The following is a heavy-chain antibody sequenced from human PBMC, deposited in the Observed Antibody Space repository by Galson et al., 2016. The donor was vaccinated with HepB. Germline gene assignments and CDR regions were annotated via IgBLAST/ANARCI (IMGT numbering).Heavy chain of an antibody. V-gene: IGHV4-4*02. CDR2: IFHSGTV. D-gene: IGHD5-12*01. CDR3: ARQYIGGPSDS. CDR1: GGSISSSDW. Sequence: SETLSLTCAVSGGSISSSDWWTWVRQPPGQGLEWIGQIFHSGTVNYTPSLASRVTISVDTSNNHFSLRLTSVTAADTALYYCARQYIGGPSDSWGQGTLVIVSS. J-gene: IGHJ4*02.